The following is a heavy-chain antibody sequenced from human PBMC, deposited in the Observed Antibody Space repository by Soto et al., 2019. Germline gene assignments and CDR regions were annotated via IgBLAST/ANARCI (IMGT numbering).Heavy chain of an antibody. V-gene: IGHV1-2*02. CDR3: ARGRKLGATDTAMLEDM. J-gene: IGHJ3*01. D-gene: IGHD3-10*02. CDR1: GYTFTGYY. CDR2: INPNSGGT. Sequence: ASVKVSCKASGYTFTGYYMHWVRQAPGEGLEWMAWINPNSGGTNYAQKFQGRVTVTRDTSISTAYMELSSLRSDDTAVYYCARGRKLGATDTAMLEDMWGQGTMVTV.